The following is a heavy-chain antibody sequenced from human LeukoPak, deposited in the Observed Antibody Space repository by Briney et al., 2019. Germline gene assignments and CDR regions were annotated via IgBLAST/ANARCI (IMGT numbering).Heavy chain of an antibody. V-gene: IGHV3-21*01. Sequence: GGSLRLSCAASGFTFSSYSMNWVRQAPGKGLEWVSSTSSSSSYIYYADSVKGRFTISRDNAKNSLYLQMNSLRAEDTAVYYCARDVVGATYYFDYWGQGTLVTVSS. CDR1: GFTFSSYS. CDR3: ARDVVGATYYFDY. CDR2: TSSSSSYI. J-gene: IGHJ4*02. D-gene: IGHD1-26*01.